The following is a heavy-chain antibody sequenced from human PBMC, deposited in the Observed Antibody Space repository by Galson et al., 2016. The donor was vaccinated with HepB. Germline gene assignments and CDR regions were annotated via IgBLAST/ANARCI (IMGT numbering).Heavy chain of an antibody. CDR2: IYYSGST. Sequence: SETLSLTCTVSGVSISSYYWSWIRQPPGKGLEWIGYIYYSGSTNYNPSLKSRVTISVDTSKNQFSLKLSSVTAADTAVYYCARFRGGHDIWGQGTLVTVSS. D-gene: IGHD1-1*01. CDR3: ARFRGGHDI. V-gene: IGHV4-59*01. CDR1: GVSISSYY. J-gene: IGHJ4*02.